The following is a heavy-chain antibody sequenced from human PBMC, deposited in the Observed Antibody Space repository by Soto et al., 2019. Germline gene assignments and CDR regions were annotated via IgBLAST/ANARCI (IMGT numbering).Heavy chain of an antibody. CDR1: GGSISSGGYY. Sequence: QVQLQESGPRLVKPSQTLSLTCTVSGGSISSGGYYWSWIRQHPGKGLEWIGYIYYSGSTYYNPSLKSRVTISVDTSKNQFSLKLSSVTAADTAVYYCAREPDYDFWSGLRYGMDVWGQGTTVTVSS. D-gene: IGHD3-3*01. V-gene: IGHV4-31*03. CDR3: AREPDYDFWSGLRYGMDV. CDR2: IYYSGST. J-gene: IGHJ6*02.